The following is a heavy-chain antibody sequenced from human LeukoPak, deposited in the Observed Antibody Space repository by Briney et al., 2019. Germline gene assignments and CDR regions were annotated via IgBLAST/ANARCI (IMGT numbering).Heavy chain of an antibody. D-gene: IGHD6-19*01. CDR3: ARASGGWYTGGFDY. J-gene: IGHJ4*02. V-gene: IGHV3-66*01. CDR1: GFTVSSNY. CDR2: IYSGGST. Sequence: GGSLRLSCAASGFTVSSNYMRWVRQAPGKGVEGVSVIYSGGSTYDPDSVKGRFTISRDNPKNTLYLQMTSLRAEDTAVYYCARASGGWYTGGFDYWGQGTLVTVSS.